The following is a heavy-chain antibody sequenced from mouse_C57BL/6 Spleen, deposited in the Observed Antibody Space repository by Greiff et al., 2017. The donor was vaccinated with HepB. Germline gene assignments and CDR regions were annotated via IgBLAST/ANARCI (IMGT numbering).Heavy chain of an antibody. J-gene: IGHJ1*03. CDR2: IDPNSGGT. Sequence: QVQLKQPGAELVKPGASVKLSCKASGYTFTSYWMHWVKQRPGRGLEWIGRIDPNSGGTKYNEKFKSKATLTVDKPSSTAYMQLSSLTSEDSAVYYCARGGYGNYGYFDVWGTGTTVTVSS. D-gene: IGHD2-10*02. CDR3: ARGGYGNYGYFDV. CDR1: GYTFTSYW. V-gene: IGHV1-72*01.